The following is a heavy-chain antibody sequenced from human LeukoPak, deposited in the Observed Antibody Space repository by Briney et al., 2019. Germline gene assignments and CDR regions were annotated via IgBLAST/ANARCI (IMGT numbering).Heavy chain of an antibody. CDR3: ARKPSHRIAAAGRGVFWGYFDY. V-gene: IGHV4-34*01. D-gene: IGHD6-13*01. Sequence: SETLSLTCAVYVGSFSGYYWSWIRQPPGKGLEWIGEINHSGSTNYNPSLKSRVTISVDTSKNQFSLKLSSVTAADTAVYYCARKPSHRIAAAGRGVFWGYFDYWGQGTLVTVSS. CDR1: VGSFSGYY. CDR2: INHSGST. J-gene: IGHJ4*02.